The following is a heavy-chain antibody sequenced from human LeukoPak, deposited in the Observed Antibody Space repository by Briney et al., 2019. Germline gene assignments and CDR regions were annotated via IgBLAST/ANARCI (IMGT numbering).Heavy chain of an antibody. D-gene: IGHD3-9*01. J-gene: IGHJ4*02. Sequence: SETLSLTCTASGGSISSSSYYWGWIRQPPGKGLEWIGSIYYSGSTYYNPSLKSRVTISVDKSNNQFSLKLTSVTAADTAVYYCARGPVQILTVWGQGTLVTVSS. V-gene: IGHV4-39*07. CDR3: ARGPVQILTV. CDR2: IYYSGST. CDR1: GGSISSSSYY.